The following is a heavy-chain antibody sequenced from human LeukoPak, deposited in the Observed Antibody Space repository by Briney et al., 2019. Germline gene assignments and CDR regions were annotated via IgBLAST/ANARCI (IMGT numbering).Heavy chain of an antibody. CDR2: ISSSSSYI. V-gene: IGHV3-21*01. CDR1: GFTFSSYS. J-gene: IGHJ5*02. D-gene: IGHD3-10*01. CDR3: ARDRITMVRGVILFDP. Sequence: PGGSLRLSCAASGFTFSSYSMNWVRQAPGKGLEWVSSISSSSSYIYYADSVKGRFTISRDNAKNSLYLQMSSLRAEDTAVYYCARDRITMVRGVILFDPWGQGTLVTVSS.